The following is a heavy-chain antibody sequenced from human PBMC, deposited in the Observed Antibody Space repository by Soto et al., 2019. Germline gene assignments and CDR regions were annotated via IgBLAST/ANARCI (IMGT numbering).Heavy chain of an antibody. CDR2: IWYDGSNK. V-gene: IGHV3-33*01. CDR1: GFTFRSYG. Sequence: GGSLRLACAASGFTFRSYGMHGVRQAPGKGLEWVAVIWYDGSNKYYADSVKGRFTISRDNSKNTLYLQMNSLRAEDTAVYYCARGGLITMIVEIDYWGQGTLVTVSS. CDR3: ARGGLITMIVEIDY. J-gene: IGHJ4*02. D-gene: IGHD3-22*01.